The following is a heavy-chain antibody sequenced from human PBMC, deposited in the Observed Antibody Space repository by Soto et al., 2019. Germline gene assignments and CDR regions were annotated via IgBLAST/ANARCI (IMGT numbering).Heavy chain of an antibody. D-gene: IGHD3-10*01. CDR1: GFTFSSYW. Sequence: EVQLVESGGGLVQPGGSLRLSCAASGFTFSSYWMSWVRQAPGKGLEWVANIKQDGSEKYYVDSVKGRFTISRDNAKNSLYLQMNSLRAEDTAVYYCARGSVRGVNRVIDYWGQGTLVTVSS. CDR2: IKQDGSEK. J-gene: IGHJ4*02. CDR3: ARGSVRGVNRVIDY. V-gene: IGHV3-7*01.